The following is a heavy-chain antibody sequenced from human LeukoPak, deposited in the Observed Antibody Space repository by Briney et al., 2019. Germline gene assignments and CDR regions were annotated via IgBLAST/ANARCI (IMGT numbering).Heavy chain of an antibody. CDR3: ATYGSGWNTTKSDY. CDR2: IYHSGST. CDR1: GYSISSGYY. V-gene: IGHV4-38-2*02. D-gene: IGHD6-19*01. J-gene: IGHJ4*02. Sequence: SETLSLTCTVSGYSISSGYYWGWIRQPPGKGLEWIGSIYHSGSTYYNPSLKSRVTISVDTSKNQFSLKLSSVTAADTAVYYCATYGSGWNTTKSDYWGQGTLVTVSS.